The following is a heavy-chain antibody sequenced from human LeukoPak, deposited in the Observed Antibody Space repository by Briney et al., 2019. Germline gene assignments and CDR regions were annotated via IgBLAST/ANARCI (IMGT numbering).Heavy chain of an antibody. CDR3: ASALGYCSGGSCPPSMDV. CDR1: GFTFSSYG. D-gene: IGHD2-15*01. Sequence: GGSLRLSCAASGFTFSSYGMHWVRQAPGKGLEWVAVIWYDGSNKYYADSVKGRFTISRDNSKNTLYLQMNSLRAEDTAVYYCASALGYCSGGSCPPSMDVWGQGTTVTVSS. V-gene: IGHV3-33*01. J-gene: IGHJ6*02. CDR2: IWYDGSNK.